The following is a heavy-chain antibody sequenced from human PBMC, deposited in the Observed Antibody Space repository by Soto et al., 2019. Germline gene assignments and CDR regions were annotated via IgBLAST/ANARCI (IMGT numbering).Heavy chain of an antibody. J-gene: IGHJ4*02. Sequence: QVQLEQSGTEVKKPGSSVKVSCKASGCTFSTSTFTWVRQAPGQGLEWMGRIIPIFGTGDYAPKFQGRVLITADKSTSTVYMELSGLKAEDTAVSFCVRDAPIGSVFSGYDAIDSWGQGTLVTVSS. V-gene: IGHV1-69*08. CDR3: VRDAPIGSVFSGYDAIDS. CDR1: GCTFSTST. CDR2: IIPIFGTG. D-gene: IGHD5-12*01.